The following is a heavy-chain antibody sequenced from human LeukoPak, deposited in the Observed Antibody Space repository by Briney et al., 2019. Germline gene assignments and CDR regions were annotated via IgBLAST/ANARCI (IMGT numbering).Heavy chain of an antibody. J-gene: IGHJ3*01. V-gene: IGHV3-23*01. CDR2: ISGSGGST. Sequence: GGSLRRSCAAYGFTFSSYAMSWVRHALGKGLEWVSAISGSGGSTYYADSVKGRFTISRDNSKNTLYLQMNSLRAEDTAVYYCAKDSLKYYYDSSGYHHDAFDFWGQGTMVTVSS. D-gene: IGHD3-22*01. CDR3: AKDSLKYYYDSSGYHHDAFDF. CDR1: GFTFSSYA.